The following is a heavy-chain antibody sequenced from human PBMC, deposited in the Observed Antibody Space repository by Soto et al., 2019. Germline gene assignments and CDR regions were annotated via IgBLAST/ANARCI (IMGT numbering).Heavy chain of an antibody. Sequence: GGSLRLSCAASGFTFSSYAMSWVRQAPGKGLEWVSAISGSGGSTYYADSVKGRFTISRDNPKNTLYLQMNSLRAEDTAVYYCAKDALASRRSGWYYYYYGMDVWGQGTTVTVSS. CDR1: GFTFSSYA. J-gene: IGHJ6*02. CDR3: AKDALASRRSGWYYYYYGMDV. D-gene: IGHD6-19*01. V-gene: IGHV3-23*01. CDR2: ISGSGGST.